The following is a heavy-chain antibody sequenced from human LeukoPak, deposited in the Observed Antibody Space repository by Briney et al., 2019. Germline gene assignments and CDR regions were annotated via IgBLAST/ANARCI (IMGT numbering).Heavy chain of an antibody. CDR1: GFTFGMYA. J-gene: IGHJ4*02. Sequence: GGSLRLSCAASGFTFGMYAMSWVRQAPGKGQEWVSTLSGSGGSTYYADSVKGRFTISGDESKNALSLQMNSLRPEDTAVYYCAKNAAGIVLMIYAPLDSWGQGTLVTVSS. CDR2: LSGSGGST. D-gene: IGHD2-8*01. V-gene: IGHV3-23*01. CDR3: AKNAAGIVLMIYAPLDS.